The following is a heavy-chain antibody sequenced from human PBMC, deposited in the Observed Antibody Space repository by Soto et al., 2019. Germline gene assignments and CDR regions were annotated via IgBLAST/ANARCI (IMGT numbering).Heavy chain of an antibody. Sequence: QVQLVQSGAEVKKPGSSVKVSCKASGGTFSSNTISWVRQAPGQGLEWMGRIIPILGIANYAQKFQGRVTITADKSTSTAYMELSSLRSEDTAVYYCASDCRGGSCYPYYFDYWGQGTLVTVSS. D-gene: IGHD2-15*01. J-gene: IGHJ4*02. CDR3: ASDCRGGSCYPYYFDY. CDR2: IIPILGIA. CDR1: GGTFSSNT. V-gene: IGHV1-69*02.